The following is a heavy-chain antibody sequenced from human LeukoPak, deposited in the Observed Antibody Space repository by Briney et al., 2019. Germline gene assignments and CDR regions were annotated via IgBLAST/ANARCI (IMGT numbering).Heavy chain of an antibody. CDR1: GYTLTSYY. CDR3: AHEGVTARAYFDY. J-gene: IGHJ4*02. Sequence: GASVKVSCKASGYTLTSYYMHWVRQAPGQGLEWMGIINPSGGSTTYAQKSQGRVTMTRDTSTSTVYMELSSLRSEDTAVYYCAHEGVTARAYFDYWGQGTLVTVSS. V-gene: IGHV1-46*01. D-gene: IGHD2-21*02. CDR2: INPSGGST.